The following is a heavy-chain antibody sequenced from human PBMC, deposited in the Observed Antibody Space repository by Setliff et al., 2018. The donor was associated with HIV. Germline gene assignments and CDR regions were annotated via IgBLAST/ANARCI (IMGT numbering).Heavy chain of an antibody. V-gene: IGHV4-4*07. CDR3: ARGSYYYYNMDV. CDR1: GGSFSTYY. Sequence: SETLSLTCTVSGGSFSTYYWSWIRQPAGEGLEYIGRVHSTGTTIYNPSLKSRVTMSVDTSKNQLSLKLRSVTAADTAVYYCARGSYYYYNMDVWGKGTTVTVSS. CDR2: VHSTGTT. J-gene: IGHJ6*04.